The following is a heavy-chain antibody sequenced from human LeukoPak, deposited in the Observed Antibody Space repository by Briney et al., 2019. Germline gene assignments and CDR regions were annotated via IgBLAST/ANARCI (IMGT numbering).Heavy chain of an antibody. V-gene: IGHV3-9*01. CDR2: ISWNSGNI. CDR3: AKGVRITMVRGAFDI. D-gene: IGHD3-10*01. Sequence: PGGSLRLSCVASGFTFDDYAMHWVRQAPGKGLEWVSGISWNSGNIGYADSVKGRFTISRDNAKNSLYLQMNSLRAEDTALYYCAKGVRITMVRGAFDIWGQGTMVTVSS. J-gene: IGHJ3*02. CDR1: GFTFDDYA.